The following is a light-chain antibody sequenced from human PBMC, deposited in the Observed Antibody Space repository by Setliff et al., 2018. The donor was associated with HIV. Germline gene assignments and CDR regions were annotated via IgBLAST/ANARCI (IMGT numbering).Light chain of an antibody. CDR3: SSYTSSTTLPFV. J-gene: IGLJ1*01. CDR1: SSDIGGYNY. Sequence: SALTQPASVSGSPGQSITISCTGTSSDIGGYNYVSWYQQHPGKAPKLMIYDVSNRPSGVSNRFSGSKSGNTASLTISGLQAEDEADYYCSSYTSSTTLPFVFGTGTKGTVL. CDR2: DVS. V-gene: IGLV2-14*03.